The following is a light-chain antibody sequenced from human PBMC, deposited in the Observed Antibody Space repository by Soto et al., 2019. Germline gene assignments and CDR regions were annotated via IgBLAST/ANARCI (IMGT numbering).Light chain of an antibody. CDR1: QGISSA. V-gene: IGKV1D-13*01. CDR2: YAS. J-gene: IGKJ4*01. Sequence: AIQLNQSPSSLSAYVGDRVTITCRASQGISSALAWYQQKPGKSPNLLIYYASSLESGVPSRFSGSGSGTDFTLTISSLQPEDFATYYCQQLTNFPITFGGGTKVDI. CDR3: QQLTNFPIT.